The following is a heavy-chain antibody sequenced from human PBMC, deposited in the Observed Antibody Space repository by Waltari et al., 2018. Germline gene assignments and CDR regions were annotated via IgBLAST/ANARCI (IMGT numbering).Heavy chain of an antibody. Sequence: QVQLVQSGVEVKKPGASVRVSCKASGYTFTVYYRHWIRQAPGQGPDWMGWFNPNNGATHYAQKFQGRVTMTRDTSINTADLEVTSDDTAVYFCARDRWGESHGYGYWGRGTLVTVSS. CDR2: FNPNNGAT. CDR3: ARDRWGESHGYGY. D-gene: IGHD7-27*01. J-gene: IGHJ4*02. V-gene: IGHV1-2*02. CDR1: GYTFTVYY.